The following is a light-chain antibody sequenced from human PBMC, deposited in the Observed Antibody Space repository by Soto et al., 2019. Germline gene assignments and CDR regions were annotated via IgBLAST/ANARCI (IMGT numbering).Light chain of an antibody. V-gene: IGLV1-44*01. J-gene: IGLJ1*01. CDR1: ISNIGSNT. CDR2: TSN. Sequence: QAVRSQAASASGAPGQRFPISGSASISNIGSNTVNWYKQLPVTAPKLLMSTSNQRPSGVPDRFSGSKYATSASLGISRLQSEDEPDYYCAAWDASLSVYVFGTGTKVTVL. CDR3: AAWDASLSVYV.